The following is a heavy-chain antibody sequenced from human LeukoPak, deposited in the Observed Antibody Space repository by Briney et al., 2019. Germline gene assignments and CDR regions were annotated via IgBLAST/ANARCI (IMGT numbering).Heavy chain of an antibody. Sequence: GASVTVSCKASGYTFTSYGISWVRQAPGQGLEWMGWISAYNGNTNYAQKLQGRVTMTTDTSTSTACMELRSLRSDDTAVYYCARGYDSSGYLAQHLDYWGQGTLVTVSS. V-gene: IGHV1-18*01. CDR2: ISAYNGNT. D-gene: IGHD3-22*01. CDR3: ARGYDSSGYLAQHLDY. J-gene: IGHJ4*02. CDR1: GYTFTSYG.